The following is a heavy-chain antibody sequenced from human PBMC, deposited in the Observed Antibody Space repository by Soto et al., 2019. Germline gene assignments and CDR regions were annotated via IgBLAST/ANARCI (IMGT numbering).Heavy chain of an antibody. CDR2: INHSGST. D-gene: IGHD3-10*01. V-gene: IGHV4-34*01. Sequence: SETLSLTCAVYGGSFSGYYWSWIRQPPGKGLEWIGEINHSGSTNYNPSLKSRVTISVDTSKNQFSLKLSSVTAADTAVYYCARKPYYGSGSYRGSHWFDPWGQGTLVTVSS. CDR3: ARKPYYGSGSYRGSHWFDP. J-gene: IGHJ5*02. CDR1: GGSFSGYY.